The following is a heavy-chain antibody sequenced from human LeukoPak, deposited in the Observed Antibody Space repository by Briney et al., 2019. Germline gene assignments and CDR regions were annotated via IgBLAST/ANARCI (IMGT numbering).Heavy chain of an antibody. CDR2: IYTGGGT. D-gene: IGHD3-10*01. CDR3: ARDPRGHWYFDL. Sequence: GGCLRLSCVASGFSFSSHWMSWVRQVPGKGLEWVSVIYTGGGTAYADSVKGRFTISRDNSKNTLYLQMNSLRAEDTAVYYCARDPRGHWYFDLWGRGTLVTVSS. CDR1: GFSFSSHW. V-gene: IGHV3-66*01. J-gene: IGHJ2*01.